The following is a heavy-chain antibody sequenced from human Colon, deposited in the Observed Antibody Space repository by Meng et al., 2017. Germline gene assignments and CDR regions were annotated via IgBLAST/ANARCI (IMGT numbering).Heavy chain of an antibody. D-gene: IGHD4-23*01. J-gene: IGHJ4*02. CDR3: ARHGGYYQDY. Sequence: QGQLLDAGPGLVKPSGTLSLTCAVSGGSITTNSYWSWVRQSPEKGLEWIGQIDHRGDPYYNPSLKSRVTMSVDRSKSQVSLQLTSVTAADTAVYYCARHGGYYQDYWGQGTLVTVSS. CDR2: IDHRGDP. CDR1: GGSITTNSY. V-gene: IGHV4-4*02.